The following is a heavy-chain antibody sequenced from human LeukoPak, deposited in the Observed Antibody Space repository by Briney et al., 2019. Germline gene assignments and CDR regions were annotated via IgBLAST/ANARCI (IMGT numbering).Heavy chain of an antibody. Sequence: SETLSLTCTVSGYSISSGYYWGWIRQPPGKGLEWIGSIYHSGSTYYNPSLKSRVTISVDRSKNQFSLKLSSVTAADTAVYYCARGRDTMVRGANAWGQGTLVTVSS. V-gene: IGHV4-38-2*02. D-gene: IGHD3-10*01. CDR1: GYSISSGYY. CDR2: IYHSGST. CDR3: ARGRDTMVRGANA. J-gene: IGHJ4*02.